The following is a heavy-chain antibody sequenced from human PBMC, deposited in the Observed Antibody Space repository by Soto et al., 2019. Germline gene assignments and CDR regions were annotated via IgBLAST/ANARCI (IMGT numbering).Heavy chain of an antibody. CDR1: GFTFSSYS. J-gene: IGHJ6*02. V-gene: IGHV3-48*02. CDR2: ISSSSSII. CDR3: ASEYDYDDLIYCYYGMDV. Sequence: EVQLVESGGGLVQPGGSLRLSCAASGFTFSSYSMNWVRQAPGKGLEWVSYISSSSSIIYYADSVKGRFTIYRDNAKNSLYLQMNSLRDAHTDVYYCASEYDYDDLIYCYYGMDVCGQGTTVTVSS. D-gene: IGHD4-17*01.